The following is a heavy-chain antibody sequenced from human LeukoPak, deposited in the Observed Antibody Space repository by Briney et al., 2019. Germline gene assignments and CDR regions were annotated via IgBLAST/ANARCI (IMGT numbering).Heavy chain of an antibody. CDR2: INPNSGGT. V-gene: IGHV1-2*02. CDR3: ARYTVGASVFDY. Sequence: GASVTVSCKASGYTFTGYYIHWVRPAPRQGLGWMGWINPNSGGTDYAQKFQGRVTMTRDTSISTAYMELSRLRSDDTAVYHCARYTVGASVFDYWGQGTRVTVSS. J-gene: IGHJ4*02. D-gene: IGHD1-26*01. CDR1: GYTFTGYY.